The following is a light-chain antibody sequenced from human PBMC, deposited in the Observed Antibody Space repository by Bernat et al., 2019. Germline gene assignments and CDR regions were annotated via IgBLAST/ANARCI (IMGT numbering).Light chain of an antibody. CDR2: YDS. J-gene: IGLJ1*01. V-gene: IGLV3-21*04. CDR3: QVWDSSSDRSYV. CDR1: NIGSKS. Sequence: SYVLTQPPSVSVAPGKTARITCGGNNIGSKSVHWYQQKPGQAPVLVIYYDSDRPSGIPERFSGSNSGNTATLTISRVEAGDEADYYGQVWDSSSDRSYVFGTGTKVTVL.